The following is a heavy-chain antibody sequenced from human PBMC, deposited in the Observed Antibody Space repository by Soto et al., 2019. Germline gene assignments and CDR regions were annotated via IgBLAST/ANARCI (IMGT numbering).Heavy chain of an antibody. J-gene: IGHJ5*02. CDR3: ASSRSVVVPADMVGGWCDP. CDR1: GGSFSGYY. V-gene: IGHV4-34*01. CDR2: INHSGST. Sequence: QVQLQQWGAGLLKPSETLSLTCAVYGGSFSGYYWSWIRQPPGKGLEWIGEINHSGSTNYNPSLKKRVTISVDTSKNQFSLKLSSVTAADTAVYYCASSRSVVVPADMVGGWCDPWGQGTLVIFSA. D-gene: IGHD2-2*01.